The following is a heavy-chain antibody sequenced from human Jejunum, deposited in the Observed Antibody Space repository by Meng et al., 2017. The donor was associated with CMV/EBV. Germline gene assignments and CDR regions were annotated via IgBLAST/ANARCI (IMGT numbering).Heavy chain of an antibody. CDR2: IDRDSDNV. Sequence: GLTLDRSAVQWVRQARGQGLEWIGWIDRDSDNVEYSQKFQERVTISRDMSTNTAYMELSSLRSEDSAIYYCATVYDSYYHLSGLDVWGQGTTVTVSS. J-gene: IGHJ6*02. V-gene: IGHV1-58*01. CDR1: GLTLDRSA. CDR3: ATVYDSYYHLSGLDV. D-gene: IGHD3-16*01.